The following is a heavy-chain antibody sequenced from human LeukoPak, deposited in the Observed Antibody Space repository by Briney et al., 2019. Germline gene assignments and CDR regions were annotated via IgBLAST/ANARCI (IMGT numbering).Heavy chain of an antibody. J-gene: IGHJ5*02. Sequence: GRSLRLSCAASGFSFTTYAMHWVRQAPGKGLEWVSYIDTSSTTVYYADSVKGRFTISRDNAKNSLYLQMNSLRDEDTAVYYCARDTGGGNSAWFGPWGQGTLVIVSS. CDR1: GFSFTTYA. D-gene: IGHD4-23*01. CDR3: ARDTGGGNSAWFGP. CDR2: IDTSSTTV. V-gene: IGHV3-48*02.